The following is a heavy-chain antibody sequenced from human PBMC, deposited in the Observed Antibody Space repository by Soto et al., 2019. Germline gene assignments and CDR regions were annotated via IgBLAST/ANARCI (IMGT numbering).Heavy chain of an antibody. CDR3: ARDPMTTVASTGAFAV. V-gene: IGHV1-18*01. CDR1: GYTFTNFG. CDR2: ISPYNGDT. D-gene: IGHD4-17*01. Sequence: ASVKVSCKASGYTFTNFGISWVRQAPGQGLKWVGWISPYNGDTNYIQNLQGRVTMTTDTSTSTAYMELRSLRSDDTAVYFCARDPMTTVASTGAFAVWGQGTLVTVSS. J-gene: IGHJ3*01.